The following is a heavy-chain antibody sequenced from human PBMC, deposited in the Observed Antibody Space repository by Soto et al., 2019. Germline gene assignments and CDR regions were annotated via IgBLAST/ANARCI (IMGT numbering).Heavy chain of an antibody. CDR3: ARHLYSSTWQPILGY. CDR1: GGSISSYY. CDR2: IYYSGST. J-gene: IGHJ4*02. V-gene: IGHV4-59*08. D-gene: IGHD6-13*01. Sequence: SETLSLTCTVSGGSISSYYWSWIRQPPGKGLEWIGYIYYSGSTNYNPSLKSRVTISVDTSKNQFSLKLSSVTAADTAVYYCARHLYSSTWQPILGYWGQGTLVTVSS.